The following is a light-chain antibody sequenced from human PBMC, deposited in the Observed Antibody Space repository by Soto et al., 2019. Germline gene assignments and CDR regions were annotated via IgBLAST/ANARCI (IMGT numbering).Light chain of an antibody. CDR3: YSYTSSSLYV. CDR1: SSDVGGYNY. CDR2: DVS. V-gene: IGLV2-14*01. J-gene: IGLJ1*01. Sequence: QSALTQPASVSGSPGQSITISCTGTSSDVGGYNYVSWYQQHPGKAPKLMIFDVSNRPSGVSNRFSGYKSGNTASLTISGLQAEDEADYYCYSYTSSSLYVFGTGTKLTVL.